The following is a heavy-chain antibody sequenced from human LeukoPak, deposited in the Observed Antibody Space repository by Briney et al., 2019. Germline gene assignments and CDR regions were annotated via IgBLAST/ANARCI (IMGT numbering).Heavy chain of an antibody. CDR1: GYPFTSYA. J-gene: IGHJ2*01. D-gene: IGHD3-22*01. CDR2: IIPIFGTA. Sequence: SVKVSCKASGYPFTSYAMSWVRQAPGQGLEWMGGIIPIFGTANYAQKFQGRVTITADESTSTAYMELSSLRSEDTAVYYCARNTYYYDSSGYYSYYWYFDLWGRGTLVTVSS. V-gene: IGHV1-69*13. CDR3: ARNTYYYDSSGYYSYYWYFDL.